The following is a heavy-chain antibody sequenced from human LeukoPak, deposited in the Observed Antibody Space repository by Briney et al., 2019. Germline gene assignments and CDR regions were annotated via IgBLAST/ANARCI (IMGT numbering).Heavy chain of an antibody. V-gene: IGHV1-2*02. Sequence: GASVKVSCKASGYTFTDYYIHWVRQAPGQGLEWMGWINPKSGNTYYTDNFQGRVTVTRESSISTIFMELSGLRSDDTAVYYCARERYQLLLRARSFGGFDPWGQGTLVTVSS. CDR2: INPKSGNT. D-gene: IGHD2-2*01. CDR3: ARERYQLLLRARSFGGFDP. CDR1: GYTFTDYY. J-gene: IGHJ5*02.